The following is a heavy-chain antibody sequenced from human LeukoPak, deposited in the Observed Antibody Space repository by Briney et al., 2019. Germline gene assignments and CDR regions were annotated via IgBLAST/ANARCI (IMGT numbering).Heavy chain of an antibody. Sequence: GGSLRLSCAASGFTFSSYEMNWVRQAPGKGLEWVSYISSSGSTIYYADSVKGRFTISRDNAKNSLYLQMNSLRAEDTAVYYCARDRGVTPGYYYYGMDVWGQGTTVTVS. CDR3: ARDRGVTPGYYYYGMDV. CDR2: ISSSGSTI. V-gene: IGHV3-48*03. D-gene: IGHD2-21*02. CDR1: GFTFSSYE. J-gene: IGHJ6*02.